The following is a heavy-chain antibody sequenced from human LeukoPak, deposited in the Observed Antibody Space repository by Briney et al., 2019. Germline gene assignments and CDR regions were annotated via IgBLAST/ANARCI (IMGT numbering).Heavy chain of an antibody. V-gene: IGHV3-11*01. CDR3: ARRRYNWNAIDY. CDR2: ISSSGSTI. J-gene: IGHJ4*02. D-gene: IGHD1-20*01. Sequence: GGSLRLSCAASGFTFSDFYMSWIRQAPGKGLEWVSYISSSGSTIYYADSVKGRFTISRDNAKNSLYLQMSSLRAEDTAVYYCARRRYNWNAIDYWGQGTLVTVSS. CDR1: GFTFSDFY.